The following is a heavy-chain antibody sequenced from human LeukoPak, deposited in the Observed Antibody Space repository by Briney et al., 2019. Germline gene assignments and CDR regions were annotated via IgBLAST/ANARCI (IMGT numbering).Heavy chain of an antibody. Sequence: SETLSLTCTVSGGSISSSSYHWGWVRQPPGKGLEWIGSIYYSGSTYYNPSLKSRVTISVDTSKNQFSLKLSSVTAADTAVYYCARRYCTGGNCYFLGPIFRWGQGTLVTVSS. D-gene: IGHD2-15*01. V-gene: IGHV4-39*01. CDR3: ARRYCTGGNCYFLGPIFR. CDR1: GGSISSSSYH. J-gene: IGHJ4*02. CDR2: IYYSGST.